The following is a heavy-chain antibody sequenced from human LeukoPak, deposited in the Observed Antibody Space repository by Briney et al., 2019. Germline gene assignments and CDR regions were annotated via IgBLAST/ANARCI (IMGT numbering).Heavy chain of an antibody. CDR3: ATDQRGAGLGFRYGSGSYNGMDV. J-gene: IGHJ6*02. D-gene: IGHD3-10*01. CDR1: GYTLTELS. V-gene: IGHV1-24*01. CDR2: FDPEDGET. Sequence: ASVKVSCKVSGYTLTELSMHWVRQAPGKGLEWMGGFDPEDGETLYAQKFQGRVTMTEDTSTDTACMELSSLRSEDTAVYYCATDQRGAGLGFRYGSGSYNGMDVWGQRTTVTVSS.